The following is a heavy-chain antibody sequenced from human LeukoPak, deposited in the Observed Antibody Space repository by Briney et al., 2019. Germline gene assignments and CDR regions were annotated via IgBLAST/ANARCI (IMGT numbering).Heavy chain of an antibody. D-gene: IGHD4-23*01. CDR2: ISGSGGST. J-gene: IGHJ4*02. CDR1: GFTFSSYA. V-gene: IGHV3-23*01. Sequence: GGSLRLSCAASGFTFSSYAMIWVRQAPGKGLEWFSAISGSGGSTDYADSVKGRFTISRDNSKNSLYLQMNSLRAEDTAVYYCAKDLLYGGNSDYWGQGTLVTVSS. CDR3: AKDLLYGGNSDY.